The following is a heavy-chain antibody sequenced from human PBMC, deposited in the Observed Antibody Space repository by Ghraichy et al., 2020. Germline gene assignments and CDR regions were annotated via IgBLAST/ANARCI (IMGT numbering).Heavy chain of an antibody. Sequence: ASVKVSCKASGYTFTSYAMHWVRQAPGQRLEWMGWINAGNGNTKYSQKFQGRVTITRDTSASTAYMELSSLRSEDTAVYYCARGAAVAGSLVFYYYYGMDVWGQGTTVTVSS. J-gene: IGHJ6*02. CDR2: INAGNGNT. CDR3: ARGAAVAGSLVFYYYYGMDV. V-gene: IGHV1-3*01. CDR1: GYTFTSYA. D-gene: IGHD6-19*01.